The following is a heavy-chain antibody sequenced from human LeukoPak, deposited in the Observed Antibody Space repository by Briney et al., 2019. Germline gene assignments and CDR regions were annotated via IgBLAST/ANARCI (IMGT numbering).Heavy chain of an antibody. Sequence: PGGSLRLSCAASGFTFSSYGMHWVRQAPGKGLEWVAVISYDGSNKYYADSVKGRFTISRDNSKNTLYLQMNSLRAEDTAVYYCAKEEGTTIFGVVIKDYYYYYGMDVWGQGTTVTVSS. D-gene: IGHD3-3*01. CDR2: ISYDGSNK. V-gene: IGHV3-30*18. CDR1: GFTFSSYG. CDR3: AKEEGTTIFGVVIKDYYYYYGMDV. J-gene: IGHJ6*02.